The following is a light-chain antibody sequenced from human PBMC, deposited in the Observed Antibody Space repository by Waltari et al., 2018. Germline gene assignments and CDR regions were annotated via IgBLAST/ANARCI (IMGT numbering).Light chain of an antibody. J-gene: IGLJ6*01. CDR2: DFT. V-gene: IGLV2-8*01. CDR3: CAFSGGNDLL. CDR1: NSDIDNFQY. Sequence: QSALTQPPSASGPPGQSVTISCTGTNSDIDNFQYVSWYQQHPGKAPRLIIYDFTKRPSGVPTRFSGSKPRNIASLAVSDVQADEAADYVCCAFSGGNDLLFGCGTKLTVL.